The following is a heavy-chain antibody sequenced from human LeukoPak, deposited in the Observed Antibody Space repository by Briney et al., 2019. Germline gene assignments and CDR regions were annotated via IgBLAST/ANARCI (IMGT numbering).Heavy chain of an antibody. CDR2: INPNSGGT. D-gene: IGHD3-16*01. V-gene: IGHV1-2*02. CDR3: ARAVGSLYDDYVPDHLNYYYGMDV. Sequence: GASVKVSCKASGYTFTTYGISWVRQAPGQGLEWMGWINPNSGGTNYAQKFQGRVTMTRDTSISTAYMELSRLRSDDTAVYYCARAVGSLYDDYVPDHLNYYYGMDVWGQGTTVTVSS. CDR1: GYTFTTYG. J-gene: IGHJ6*02.